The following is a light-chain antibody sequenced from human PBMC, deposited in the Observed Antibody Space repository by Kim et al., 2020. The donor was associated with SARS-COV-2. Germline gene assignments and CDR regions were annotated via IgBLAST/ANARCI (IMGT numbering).Light chain of an antibody. CDR3: CSYAGNNNLV. J-gene: IGLJ3*02. V-gene: IGLV2-8*01. CDR2: EVT. Sequence: GHSVTISCTGTSIDIGVYTYVSWYQQYPGRAPQLMIYEVTKRPSGVPDRFSGSKSGNTASLTVSGLQADDEADYYCCSYAGNNNLVFGGGTQLTVL. CDR1: SIDIGVYTY.